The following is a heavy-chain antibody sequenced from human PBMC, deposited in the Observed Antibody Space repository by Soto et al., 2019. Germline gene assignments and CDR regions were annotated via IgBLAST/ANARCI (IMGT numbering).Heavy chain of an antibody. J-gene: IGHJ4*02. D-gene: IGHD3-3*01. CDR1: PFPFGAEV. CDR2: ISYDGNTK. CDR3: ERDGADIPIFGYGDY. V-gene: IGHV3-30-3*01. Sequence: SLRLSWAASPFPFGAEVMHWVRQAPGQGLEWVATISYDGNTKYYAEYVKGRFTISKDNFKNTLYLQMSSLRTEDTAVYYCERDGADIPIFGYGDYWGQGNLVTVSS.